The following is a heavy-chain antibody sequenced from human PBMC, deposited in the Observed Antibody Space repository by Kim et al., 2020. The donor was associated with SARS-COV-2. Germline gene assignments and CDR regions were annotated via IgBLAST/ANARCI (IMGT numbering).Heavy chain of an antibody. Sequence: GGSLRLSCSASGFNFSIYVLHWVRQAPGEGLEYVSSITTNGDSTYYADSVRGRFTVSRDNSKNTLYLQMSSLTAEDTAVYYCVKGVIVLVVNVSCFDCWGQGTLVTVSS. D-gene: IGHD2-8*02. V-gene: IGHV3-64D*06. CDR3: VKGVIVLVVNVSCFDC. CDR1: GFNFSIYV. CDR2: ITTNGDST. J-gene: IGHJ4*03.